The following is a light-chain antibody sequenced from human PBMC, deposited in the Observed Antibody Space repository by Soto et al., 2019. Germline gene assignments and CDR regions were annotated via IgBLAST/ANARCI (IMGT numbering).Light chain of an antibody. CDR2: DAS. CDR3: QQYSSYWT. Sequence: DIQMTRSPSTLSASVGDRVTITCRASQSISSWLAWYQQKPGKAPKFLIYDASNLESGVPSRFSGSGSGTEFTLTISSLQPDDFATYYCQQYSSYWTFGQGTKVDIK. V-gene: IGKV1-5*01. J-gene: IGKJ1*01. CDR1: QSISSW.